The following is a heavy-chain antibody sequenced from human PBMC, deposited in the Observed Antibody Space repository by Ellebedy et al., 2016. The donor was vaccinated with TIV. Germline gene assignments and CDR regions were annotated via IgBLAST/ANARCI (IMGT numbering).Heavy chain of an antibody. J-gene: IGHJ6*02. CDR3: TRDPGSTRFYYYYGMDV. CDR1: GFNFSAYY. Sequence: GGSLRLSCAGSGFNFSAYYMSWVRKAPGKGLEWLAYITSSGDIKYYTDSVKGRFTISRDNANSSLHLQMNRLRAEDTAVYYCTRDPGSTRFYYYYGMDVWGQGTTVTVSS. CDR2: ITSSGDIK. V-gene: IGHV3-11*01. D-gene: IGHD2-2*01.